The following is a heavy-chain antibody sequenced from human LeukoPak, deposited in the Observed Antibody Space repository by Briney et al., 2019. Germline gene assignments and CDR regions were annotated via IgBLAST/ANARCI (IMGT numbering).Heavy chain of an antibody. Sequence: ASVKVSCKASGYTFTSYYMHWVRQAPGQGLEWMGIINPSGGSTSYAQKFQGRVTMTRDTSTSTVYKELSSLRSEDTAVYYCARTETTVTPFDYWGQGTLVTVSS. V-gene: IGHV1-46*01. D-gene: IGHD4-11*01. CDR2: INPSGGST. J-gene: IGHJ4*02. CDR1: GYTFTSYY. CDR3: ARTETTVTPFDY.